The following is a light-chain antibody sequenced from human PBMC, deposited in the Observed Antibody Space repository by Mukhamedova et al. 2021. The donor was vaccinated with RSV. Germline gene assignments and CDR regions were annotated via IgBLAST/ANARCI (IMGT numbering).Light chain of an antibody. CDR2: WAS. Sequence: NCKSSQSVLYSSNNKNYLAWYQQKPGQPPKLLIYWASTRESGVPDRFSGSGSGTDFTLTISSLQAEDVAVYYCQQYYSTPRTFG. CDR3: QQYYSTPRT. J-gene: IGKJ1*01. V-gene: IGKV4-1*01. CDR1: QSVLYSSNNKNY.